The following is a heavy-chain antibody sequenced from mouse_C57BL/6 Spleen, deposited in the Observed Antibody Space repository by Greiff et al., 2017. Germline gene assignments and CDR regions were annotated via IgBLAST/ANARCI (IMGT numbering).Heavy chain of an antibody. V-gene: IGHV1-5*01. D-gene: IGHD1-1*01. CDR1: GYTFTSYW. J-gene: IGHJ4*01. Sequence: VQLQQSGTVLARPGASVKMSCKTSGYTFTSYWMHWVNQRPGQGLEWIGAIYPGNSDTSYNQKFKGKAKLTAVTSAITAYMELSSLTNEDSAVYYCTSEGDYYGSSHYYAMDYWGQGTSVTVSS. CDR2: IYPGNSDT. CDR3: TSEGDYYGSSHYYAMDY.